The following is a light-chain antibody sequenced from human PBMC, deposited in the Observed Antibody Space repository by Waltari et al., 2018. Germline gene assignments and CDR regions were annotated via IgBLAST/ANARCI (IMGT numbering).Light chain of an antibody. V-gene: IGLV2-8*01. J-gene: IGLJ2*01. Sequence: QSALTQPPSASGSPGQSVTTPCTGTSSDVGGHTLVSWYQQHPGNAPQLLIYEVTKRPSGVPDRFSGSKSGNTASLTVSGLQAEDEADYFCTSYAGTSVVFGGGTELTVL. CDR3: TSYAGTSVV. CDR2: EVT. CDR1: SSDVGGHTL.